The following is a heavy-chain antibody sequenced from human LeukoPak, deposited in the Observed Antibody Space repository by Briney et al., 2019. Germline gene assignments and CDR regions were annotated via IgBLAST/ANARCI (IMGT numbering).Heavy chain of an antibody. CDR3: ARGGDIVVVPTTMDY. D-gene: IGHD2-2*01. Sequence: GGSLRLSCGVSGFNFSIYSLNWVRQAPGKGLEWVSYISYSGSPIYYADSVEGRFTISRDNAKNSLYLQMNSLRAEDTAVYYCARGGDIVVVPTTMDYWGQGTLVTVSS. J-gene: IGHJ4*02. CDR1: GFNFSIYS. V-gene: IGHV3-48*01. CDR2: ISYSGSPI.